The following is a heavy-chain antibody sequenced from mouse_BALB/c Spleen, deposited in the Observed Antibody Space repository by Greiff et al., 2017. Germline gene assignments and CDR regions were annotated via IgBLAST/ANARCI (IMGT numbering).Heavy chain of an antibody. CDR1: GFTFSSYT. CDR3: ARHRNYEGAMDY. J-gene: IGHJ4*01. V-gene: IGHV5-12-2*01. Sequence: DVKLVESGGGLVQPGGSLKLSCAASGFTFSSYTMSWVRQTPEKRLEWVAYISNGGGSTYYPDTVKGRFTISRDNAKNTLYLQMSSLKSEDTAMYYCARHRNYEGAMDYWGQGTSVTVSS. CDR2: ISNGGGST. D-gene: IGHD2-5*01.